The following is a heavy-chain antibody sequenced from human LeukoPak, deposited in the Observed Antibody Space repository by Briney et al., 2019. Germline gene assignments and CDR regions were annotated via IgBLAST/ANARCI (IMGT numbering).Heavy chain of an antibody. V-gene: IGHV1-18*01. CDR3: ARDFHSSGYYHYFHY. CDR1: GYTFTHYG. D-gene: IGHD3-22*01. Sequence: ASVTVSCMASGYTFTHYGISWVRQAAGQALEWMGWISSYNGNTNYAQKLQGRVTMTTDTSTSTAYMKLRSLRSDDTAVYYCARDFHSSGYYHYFHYWGQGTRVTVSS. J-gene: IGHJ4*02. CDR2: ISSYNGNT.